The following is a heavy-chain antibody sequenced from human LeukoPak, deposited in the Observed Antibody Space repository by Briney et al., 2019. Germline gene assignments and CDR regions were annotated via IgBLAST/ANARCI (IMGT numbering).Heavy chain of an antibody. CDR1: GFTFSSYA. J-gene: IGHJ4*02. V-gene: IGHV3-23*01. Sequence: GGSLRLSCAASGFTFSSYAMSWVRQAPGKGLEWVSAISGSGGSTYYADSVKGRFTISSDNSKNTLYLQMNSLSAEDTAVYCCAKPPRYQLPVDYWGQGTLVTVSS. CDR2: ISGSGGST. CDR3: AKPPRYQLPVDY. D-gene: IGHD2-2*01.